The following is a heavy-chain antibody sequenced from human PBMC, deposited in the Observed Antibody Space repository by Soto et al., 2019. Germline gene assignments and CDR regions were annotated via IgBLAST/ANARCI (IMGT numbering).Heavy chain of an antibody. D-gene: IGHD6-6*01. CDR3: ARAVAGEQLAIDY. J-gene: IGHJ4*02. Sequence: QVQLVESGGGVVQPGRSLRLSCAASGFTFSSYGMHWVRQAPGKGLEWVAVIWYDGSNKDYAETVKGRFTISRDNSKNPLYLQMNSMRAEDTAVYYCARAVAGEQLAIDYWGQGTLVTVSS. V-gene: IGHV3-33*01. CDR2: IWYDGSNK. CDR1: GFTFSSYG.